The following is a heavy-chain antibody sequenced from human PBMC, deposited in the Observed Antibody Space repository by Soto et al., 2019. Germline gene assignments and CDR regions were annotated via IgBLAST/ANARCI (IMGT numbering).Heavy chain of an antibody. CDR3: ARGITIFGVVPYYGMDV. Sequence: ASVKVSCKASGYTFTSYGISWVRQAPGQGLEWKGWISAYNGNKNYAQKLQGRVTMTSDTSTSTAYIELRSLRSDDTAVYYCARGITIFGVVPYYGMDVWGQGTTVTVSS. CDR1: GYTFTSYG. CDR2: ISAYNGNK. D-gene: IGHD3-3*01. V-gene: IGHV1-18*01. J-gene: IGHJ6*02.